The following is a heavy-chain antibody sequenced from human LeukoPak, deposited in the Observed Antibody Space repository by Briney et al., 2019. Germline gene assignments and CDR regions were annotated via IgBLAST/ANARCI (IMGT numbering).Heavy chain of an antibody. V-gene: IGHV4-39*01. CDR1: GGSISSSSYY. Sequence: TTSETLSLTCTVSGGSISSSSYYWGWIRQPPGKGLEWIGSIYYSGSTYYNPSLKSRVTISVDTSKNQFSLKLSSVTAADTAVYYCARHVPDAIFSFDYWGQGSLVTVSS. D-gene: IGHD2-2*01. CDR3: ARHVPDAIFSFDY. J-gene: IGHJ4*02. CDR2: IYYSGST.